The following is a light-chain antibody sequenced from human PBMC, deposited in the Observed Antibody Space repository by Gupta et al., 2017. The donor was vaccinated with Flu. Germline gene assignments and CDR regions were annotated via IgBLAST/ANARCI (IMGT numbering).Light chain of an antibody. CDR1: SGHRSYA. CDR3: QTWGTGIGV. CDR2: LTSDGSH. J-gene: IGLJ2*01. V-gene: IGLV4-69*01. Sequence: QLVLTQSPSASASLGASVKLTCSLSSGHRSYAIAWPQQQPAKGPRFLMQLTSDGSHTKGDGIPDRFSGSSSGAERYLTISSLQAEDEADYYCQTWGTGIGVFGGGTKLTVL.